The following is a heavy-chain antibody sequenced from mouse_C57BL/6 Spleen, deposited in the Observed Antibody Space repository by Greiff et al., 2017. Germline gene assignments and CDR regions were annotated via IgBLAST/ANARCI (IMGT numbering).Heavy chain of an antibody. D-gene: IGHD1-1*01. J-gene: IGHJ2*01. CDR2: ISSGGDYI. Sequence: EVQRVESGEGLVKPGGSLKLSCAASGFTFSSYAMSWVRQTPGKRLEWVAYISSGGDYIYYADTVKGRFTISRDNARNTLYLQMSSLKAEDTAMYDCTRAITTVGRVYFDDWGKGTTLTAST. CDR1: GFTFSSYA. CDR3: TRAITTVGRVYFDD. V-gene: IGHV5-9-1*02.